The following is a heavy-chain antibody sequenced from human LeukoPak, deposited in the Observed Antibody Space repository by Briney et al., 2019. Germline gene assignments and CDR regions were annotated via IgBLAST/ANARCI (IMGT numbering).Heavy chain of an antibody. CDR2: ISGSGINT. V-gene: IGHV3-23*01. CDR1: GFTFDDYG. CDR3: AKDHEAHYFAHTGYYYGDY. Sequence: HPGGSLRLSCAASGFTFDDYGMSWVRQAPGKGLEWVSAISGSGINTYYADSVKGRFTISRDNSKNTLYLQMNSLRAEDTAIYYCAKDHEAHYFAHTGYYYGDYWGQGTLVTVSS. D-gene: IGHD3-9*01. J-gene: IGHJ4*02.